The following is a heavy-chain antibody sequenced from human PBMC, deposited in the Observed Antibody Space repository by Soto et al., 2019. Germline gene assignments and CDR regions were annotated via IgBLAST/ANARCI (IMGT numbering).Heavy chain of an antibody. D-gene: IGHD7-27*01. V-gene: IGHV4-39*01. CDR1: GGSISSSSYY. J-gene: IGHJ3*02. Sequence: QLQLQESGPGLVKPSETLSLTCTVSGGSISSSSYYWGWIRQPPGKGLEWIGSIYYSGSTYYNPSLKSRVTISVDTSKNQFSLKLSSVTAADTAVYYCARHVNPWAQGAVDIWGQGTMVTVSS. CDR3: ARHVNPWAQGAVDI. CDR2: IYYSGST.